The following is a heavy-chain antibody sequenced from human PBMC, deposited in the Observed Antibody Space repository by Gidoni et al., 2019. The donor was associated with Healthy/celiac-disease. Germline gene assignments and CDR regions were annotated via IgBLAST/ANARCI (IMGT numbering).Heavy chain of an antibody. J-gene: IGHJ3*02. Sequence: VQLQESGPGLVKPSETLSLTCPVSGYSIGSGYYWGWIRQPPGKGLEWIGSIYHSGSTYYTPSLKSRVTISVDTSKNQFSLKLSSLTAADTAVYYCARDSALGYYDSSGYDAFDIWGQGTMVTVSS. CDR3: ARDSALGYYDSSGYDAFDI. V-gene: IGHV4-38-2*02. CDR1: GYSIGSGYY. D-gene: IGHD3-22*01. CDR2: IYHSGST.